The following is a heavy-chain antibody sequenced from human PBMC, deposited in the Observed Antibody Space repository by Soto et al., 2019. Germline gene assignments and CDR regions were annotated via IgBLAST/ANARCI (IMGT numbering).Heavy chain of an antibody. CDR3: ATEFRDSSDYLRH. V-gene: IGHV1-24*01. CDR1: GYTLTDLS. CDR2: FDPEDDET. Sequence: QVQLVQSGAEVKKPGASVKVSCKISGYTLTDLSMHWVRQAPGKGLEWVGRFDPEDDETTYAQNFQDRVTMAEDTSTDTAYMELRSLRSEDTAMYYCATEFRDSSDYLRHWGQGTLVTVSS. D-gene: IGHD3-22*01. J-gene: IGHJ4*02.